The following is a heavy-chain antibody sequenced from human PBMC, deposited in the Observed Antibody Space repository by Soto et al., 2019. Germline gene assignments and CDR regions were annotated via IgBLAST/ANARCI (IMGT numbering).Heavy chain of an antibody. CDR2: ISGSGGST. J-gene: IGHJ6*02. D-gene: IGHD3-3*01. CDR3: ASGVAYGMDV. CDR1: GFTFSRYA. V-gene: IGHV3-23*01. Sequence: PGGSLRRSCAASGFTFSRYAMSWVRQAPGKGLEWVSAISGSGGSTYYADSAKGRFTISRDNSKNTLYLQMNSLRAEDTAVYYCASGVAYGMDVWGQGTTVTVSS.